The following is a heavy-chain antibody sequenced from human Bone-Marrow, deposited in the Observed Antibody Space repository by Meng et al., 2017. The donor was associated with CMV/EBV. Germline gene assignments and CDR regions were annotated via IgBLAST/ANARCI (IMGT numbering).Heavy chain of an antibody. Sequence: GESLKISCAASGFSVSNNYMTWVRQAPGKGLEWVSVIYRGGSTSYADSVKGRFTISRDNSKNTLYLQMNSLRAEDTAVYYCARATVYWGQGTLVTVSS. CDR2: IYRGGST. D-gene: IGHD4-11*01. J-gene: IGHJ4*02. CDR3: ARATVY. CDR1: GFSVSNNY. V-gene: IGHV3-66*02.